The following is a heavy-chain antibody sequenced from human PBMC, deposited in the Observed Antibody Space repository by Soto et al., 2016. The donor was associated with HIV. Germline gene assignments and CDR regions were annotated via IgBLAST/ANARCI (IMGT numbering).Heavy chain of an antibody. J-gene: IGHJ6*03. D-gene: IGHD6-19*01. V-gene: IGHV1-69*01. CDR3: ARVSSGWENYYYYYYMDV. Sequence: QVQLVQSGAEVKKPGASVKVSCKASGYSFTGYYVHWVRQAPGQGLEWMGGIIPIFGTANYAQKFQGRVTITADESTSTAYMELSSLRSEDTAVYYCARVSSGWENYYYYYYMDVWGKGTTVTVSS. CDR1: GYSFTGYY. CDR2: IIPIFGTA.